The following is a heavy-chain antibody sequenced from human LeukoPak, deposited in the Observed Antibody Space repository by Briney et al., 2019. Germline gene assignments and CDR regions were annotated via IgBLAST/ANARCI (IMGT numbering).Heavy chain of an antibody. J-gene: IGHJ4*02. CDR1: SGSSNSYY. D-gene: IGHD6-25*01. V-gene: IGHV4-59*08. Sequence: SETLSLTCTVSSGSSNSYYWSWIRQPPGKGLEWIGYIHYTGSTNYNPSLKSRITISTDTSKNQFSLRLNSVTAADTAVYYCARAPRVGAAAYFDVWGQGTLVTVSS. CDR3: ARAPRVGAAAYFDV. CDR2: IHYTGST.